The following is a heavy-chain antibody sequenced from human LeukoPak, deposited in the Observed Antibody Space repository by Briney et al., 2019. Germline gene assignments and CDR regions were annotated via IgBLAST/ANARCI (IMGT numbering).Heavy chain of an antibody. CDR2: MYNSGST. D-gene: IGHD3-16*01. CDR1: GGSISSYY. V-gene: IGHV4-59*01. J-gene: IGHJ6*02. Sequence: SETLSLTCMVSGGSISSYYWSWIRQPPGKGLEWIGYMYNSGSTNYNPALKSRVTISVDTSKNQFSLNLSSVTAADTAVYYCARRFDQYYGLDVWGQGTMVTVSS. CDR3: ARRFDQYYGLDV.